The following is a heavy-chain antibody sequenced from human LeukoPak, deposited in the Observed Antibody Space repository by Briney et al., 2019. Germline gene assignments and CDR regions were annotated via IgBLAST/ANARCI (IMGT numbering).Heavy chain of an antibody. CDR1: GFTFSSYA. J-gene: IGHJ4*02. D-gene: IGHD3-22*01. Sequence: GGSLRLSCAASGFTFSSYAMSWVRQAPGKGLEWVSAISGSGGSTYYADSVKGRFTISRDNSKNTLYLQMNSLKTEDTAVYYCSTTYYYDSSEGYWGQGTLVTVSS. CDR2: ISGSGGST. CDR3: STTYYYDSSEGY. V-gene: IGHV3-23*01.